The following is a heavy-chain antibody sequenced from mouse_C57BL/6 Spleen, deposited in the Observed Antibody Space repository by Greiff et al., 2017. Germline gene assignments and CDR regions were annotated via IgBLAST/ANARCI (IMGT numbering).Heavy chain of an antibody. D-gene: IGHD2-4*01. CDR1: GYTFTSYW. J-gene: IGHJ1*03. CDR2: IYPGSGST. CDR3: ARSGDYDGYFEV. Sequence: QVQLQQPGAELVKPGASVKMSCKASGYTFTSYWITWVKQRPGQGLEWIGDIYPGSGSTNYNEKFKSKATLTVDTSSSTAYMQLSSLTSEDSAVYYCARSGDYDGYFEVWGTGTTVTVSS. V-gene: IGHV1-55*01.